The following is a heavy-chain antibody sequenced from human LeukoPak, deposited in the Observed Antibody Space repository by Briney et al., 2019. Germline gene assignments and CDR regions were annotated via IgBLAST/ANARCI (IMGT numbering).Heavy chain of an antibody. CDR2: IYTSGST. V-gene: IGHV4-4*07. CDR3: AREKGKKRWLQSDSHYYFDY. Sequence: SETLSLTCTVSSGSVSSYSWSWIRQPAGKGLEWIGRIYTSGSTNYNPSLKSRVTMSVDTSKNQFSLKLSSVTAADTAVYYCAREKGKKRWLQSDSHYYFDYWGQGTLVTVSS. CDR1: SGSVSSYS. D-gene: IGHD5-24*01. J-gene: IGHJ4*02.